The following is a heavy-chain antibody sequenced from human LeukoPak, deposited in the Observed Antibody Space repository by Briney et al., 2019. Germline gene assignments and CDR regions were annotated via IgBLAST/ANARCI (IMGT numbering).Heavy chain of an antibody. D-gene: IGHD3-10*01. CDR1: GGSISSSSYY. J-gene: IGHJ4*02. CDR2: IYYSGST. Sequence: SETLSLTCTVSGGSISSSSYYWGWIRQPPGKGLEWIGSIYYSGSTYYNPSLKSRVTISVDTSKNQFSLKLSSVTAADTAVYYCARDRDTMVRGLFDYWGQGTLVTVSS. CDR3: ARDRDTMVRGLFDY. V-gene: IGHV4-39*07.